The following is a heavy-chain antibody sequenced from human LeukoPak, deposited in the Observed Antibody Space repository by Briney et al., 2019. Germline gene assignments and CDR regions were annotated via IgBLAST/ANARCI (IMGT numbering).Heavy chain of an antibody. CDR1: GFTFSSSA. J-gene: IGHJ4*02. CDR2: INQVSSHI. V-gene: IGHV3-21*01. Sequence: GGSLRPSCAASGFTFSSSAMNWVRQAPGKGLEWVSSINQVSSHIYYADSVRGRFTISRDNAKNSLYLQMSSLRAEDTAVYYCTRDPTQYLRYGYFDHWGQGTLVTVSS. D-gene: IGHD4-11*01. CDR3: TRDPTQYLRYGYFDH.